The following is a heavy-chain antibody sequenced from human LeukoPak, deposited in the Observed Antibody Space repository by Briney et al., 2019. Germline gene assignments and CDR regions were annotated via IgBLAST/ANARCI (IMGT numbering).Heavy chain of an antibody. Sequence: SVKVSCKASGGTSSSYAISWVRQAPGQGLEWMGRIIPIFGTANYAQKFQGRVTITADKSTSTAYMELSSLRSEDTAVYYCAKDAGSYEGDYWGQGTLVTVSS. J-gene: IGHJ4*02. V-gene: IGHV1-69*06. CDR3: AKDAGSYEGDY. CDR1: GGTSSSYA. CDR2: IIPIFGTA. D-gene: IGHD1-26*01.